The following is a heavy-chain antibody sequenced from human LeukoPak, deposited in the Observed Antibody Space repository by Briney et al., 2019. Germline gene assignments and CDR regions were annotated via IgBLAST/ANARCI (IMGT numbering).Heavy chain of an antibody. Sequence: SETLSLTCTVSGGSISSGGYYWSWLRQHPGKGLGWIGYIYYSGSTYYNPSLRSRVTISVDTSKNQFSLKLSSVTAADTAVYYCARHLIAVAGTGSVFDIWGQGTTVTVSS. CDR3: ARHLIAVAGTGSVFDI. J-gene: IGHJ3*02. V-gene: IGHV4-39*01. D-gene: IGHD6-19*01. CDR2: IYYSGST. CDR1: GGSISSGGYY.